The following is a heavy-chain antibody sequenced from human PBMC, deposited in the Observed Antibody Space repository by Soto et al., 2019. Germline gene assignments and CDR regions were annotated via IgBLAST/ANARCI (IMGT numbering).Heavy chain of an antibody. Sequence: GGSLRLSCAAPGFTFSSYEMNWVRQAPGKGLEWVSYISSSGSTIYYADSVKGRFTISRDNAKNSLYLQMNSLRAEDTAVYYCASIAVAGYDYWGQGTLVTVSS. CDR2: ISSSGSTI. V-gene: IGHV3-48*03. J-gene: IGHJ4*02. D-gene: IGHD6-19*01. CDR3: ASIAVAGYDY. CDR1: GFTFSSYE.